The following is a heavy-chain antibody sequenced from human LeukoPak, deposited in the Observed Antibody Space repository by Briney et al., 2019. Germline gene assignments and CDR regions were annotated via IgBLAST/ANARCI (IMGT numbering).Heavy chain of an antibody. CDR2: IRYDGSNK. V-gene: IGHV3-30*02. D-gene: IGHD6-13*01. Sequence: GGSLRLSCVASGFTFSSYGMHWVRQAPGRGLEWVAFIRYDGSNKYYVDSVKGRFTISKDNSKNTLYLQMNSLRAEDTAVYYCAKDSGYTSSWYFGDYWGQGTLVTVSS. J-gene: IGHJ4*02. CDR3: AKDSGYTSSWYFGDY. CDR1: GFTFSSYG.